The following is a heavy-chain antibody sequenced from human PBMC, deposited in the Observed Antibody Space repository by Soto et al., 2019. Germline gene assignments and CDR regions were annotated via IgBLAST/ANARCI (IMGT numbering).Heavy chain of an antibody. CDR2: IWYDGSNK. V-gene: IGHV3-33*01. D-gene: IGHD2-2*01. Sequence: QVQLVESGGGVVQPGRSLRLSCAASGFTFSSYGMHWVRQAPGKGLEWVAVIWYDGSNKYYADSVKGRFTISRDNSKNTMYLQMNSLRAEDMAVYYCARDYLVVPQRVIDYWGQGTLVTVSS. J-gene: IGHJ4*02. CDR3: ARDYLVVPQRVIDY. CDR1: GFTFSSYG.